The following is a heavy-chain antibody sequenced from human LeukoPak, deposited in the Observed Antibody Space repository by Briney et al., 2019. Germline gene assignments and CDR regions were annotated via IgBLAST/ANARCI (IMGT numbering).Heavy chain of an antibody. CDR1: GGSISSYY. D-gene: IGHD2-15*01. CDR3: ARGRGYCSGGSCYSEYYCGMDV. V-gene: IGHV4-59*01. J-gene: IGHJ6*02. CDR2: IYYSGST. Sequence: SETLSLTCTVSGGSISSYYWSCIRQPPGKGLEWIGYIYYSGSTNYNPSLKSRVTISVDTSKNQFSLKLSSVTAADTAVYYCARGRGYCSGGSCYSEYYCGMDVWGQGTTVTVSS.